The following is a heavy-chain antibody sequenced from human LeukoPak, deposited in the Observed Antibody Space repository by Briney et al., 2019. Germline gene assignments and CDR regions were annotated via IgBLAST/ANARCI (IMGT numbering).Heavy chain of an antibody. D-gene: IGHD6-19*01. Sequence: GRSLRLSCAASGFTFSSYGMHWVRQAPGKGLEWVAVISYDGSNKYYADSVKGRFTISRDNSKNTLYLQMNSLRAEDTAVYYGAKGVAGTFDYWGQGTLVTVSS. J-gene: IGHJ4*02. CDR2: ISYDGSNK. CDR1: GFTFSSYG. CDR3: AKGVAGTFDY. V-gene: IGHV3-30*18.